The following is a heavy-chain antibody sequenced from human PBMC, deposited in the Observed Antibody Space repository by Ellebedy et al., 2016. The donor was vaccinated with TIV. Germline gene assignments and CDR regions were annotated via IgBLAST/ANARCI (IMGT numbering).Heavy chain of an antibody. V-gene: IGHV3-7*03. Sequence: GESLKISCAASGFTFSTYWMGWARQAPGKGLEWVATIKQDGGDKYYVDSVKGRFTISRANAKNSLSLQLNSLVVEDKAVYYCARPGYVWGQGARVTVSS. CDR2: IKQDGGDK. J-gene: IGHJ4*02. CDR1: GFTFSTYW. CDR3: ARPGYV. D-gene: IGHD5-12*01.